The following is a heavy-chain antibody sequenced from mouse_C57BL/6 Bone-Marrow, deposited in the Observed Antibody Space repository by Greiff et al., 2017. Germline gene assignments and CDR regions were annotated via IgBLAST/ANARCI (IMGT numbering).Heavy chain of an antibody. D-gene: IGHD6-5*01. V-gene: IGHV5-4*01. CDR3: ARDPISPSY. J-gene: IGHJ3*01. CDR2: ISDGGSYT. CDR1: GFTFSSYA. Sequence: EVKLVESGGGLVKPGGSLKLSCAASGFTFSSYAMSWVRQTPEKRLEWVATISDGGSYTYYPKNVKGRFTIARDNAKNNLYLQMSQLKSEDTAMYYCARDPISPSYWGQGTLVTVSA.